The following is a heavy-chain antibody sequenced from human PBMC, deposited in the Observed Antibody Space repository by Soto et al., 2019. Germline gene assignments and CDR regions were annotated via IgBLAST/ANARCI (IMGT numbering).Heavy chain of an antibody. CDR2: ISSRTSHT. CDR1: GFTFSDYY. CDR3: ARGRGAAADYFDF. J-gene: IGHJ4*02. D-gene: IGHD6-13*01. Sequence: QVQLVESGGGLVKPGGSLRLSCAVSGFTFSDYYMTWIRQAPGKGLEWVSYISSRTSHTNYADSVKGRFTISRDNAKNSLFLQMNSLRAEDTAVYYWARGRGAAADYFDFWGQGTLVTVSS. V-gene: IGHV3-11*05.